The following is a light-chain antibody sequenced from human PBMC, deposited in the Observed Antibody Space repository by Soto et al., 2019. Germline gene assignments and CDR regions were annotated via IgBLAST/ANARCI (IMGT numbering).Light chain of an antibody. CDR1: QGISSY. CDR2: AAS. V-gene: IGKV1-8*01. J-gene: IGKJ5*01. CDR3: QQYYSFLIT. Sequence: IRMTQHQSSFSASTGDRVTITCRASQGISSYLAWYQQKPGKAPKLLIYAASTLQSGVPSRFSGSGSGTDFTLTISCLQSEDFATYYCQQYYSFLITFGQGTRLEIK.